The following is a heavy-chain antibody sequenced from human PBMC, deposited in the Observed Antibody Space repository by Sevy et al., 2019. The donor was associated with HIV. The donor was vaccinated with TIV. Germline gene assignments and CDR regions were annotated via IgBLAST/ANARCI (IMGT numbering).Heavy chain of an antibody. CDR1: GYTLSKLS. CDR3: ATDIVVGRDY. CDR2: FDEDGEI. Sequence: ASVKVSCKVSGYTLSKLSMHWVRQAPGKGLEWMGGFDEDGEIMYAQKFQGRVTMTEDTSTDTAYMELSSLRSEDTAVYYCATDIVVGRDYWGQGSLVTVSS. V-gene: IGHV1-24*01. D-gene: IGHD2-2*01. J-gene: IGHJ4*02.